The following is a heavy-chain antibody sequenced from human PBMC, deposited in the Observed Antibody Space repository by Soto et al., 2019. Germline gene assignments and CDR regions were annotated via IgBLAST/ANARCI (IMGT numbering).Heavy chain of an antibody. Sequence: VGSLRLSCAASGFTFSSYGMHWVRQAPGKGLEWVAFIWHDGGNKFYAESVKGRFTISRDNSKNTLYLQMTSLSAEDTAMYYCARDGDVNTGFGKDYWGQGTLVTVSS. CDR2: IWHDGGNK. J-gene: IGHJ4*02. D-gene: IGHD3-16*01. V-gene: IGHV3-33*01. CDR1: GFTFSSYG. CDR3: ARDGDVNTGFGKDY.